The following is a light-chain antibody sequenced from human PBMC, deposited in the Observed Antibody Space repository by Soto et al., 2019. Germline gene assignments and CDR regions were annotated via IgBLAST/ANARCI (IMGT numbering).Light chain of an antibody. CDR3: QQYANSPRT. CDR1: QSVSSSF. Sequence: EIVLTQSPGTLSLSQGERATLSCRASQSVSSSFLAWYQQKPGQAPSLLIYGASRRATGIPDRFSGSGSGTDFTLTISRLEPEDFAVYYCQQYANSPRTFGQGTKVEIK. V-gene: IGKV3-20*01. CDR2: GAS. J-gene: IGKJ1*01.